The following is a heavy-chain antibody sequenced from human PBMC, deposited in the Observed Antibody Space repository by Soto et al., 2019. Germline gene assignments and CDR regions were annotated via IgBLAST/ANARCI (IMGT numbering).Heavy chain of an antibody. CDR3: AKDSYSYGSGSYYRAY. CDR2: ISGSGGST. Sequence: PGGSLRLSCAASGFTFSSYAMSWVRQAPGKGLEWVSAISGSGGSTYYADSVKGRFTISRDNSKNTLYLQMNSLRAEDTAVYYCAKDSYSYGSGSYYRAYWGQGTLVTVSS. V-gene: IGHV3-23*01. J-gene: IGHJ4*02. D-gene: IGHD3-10*01. CDR1: GFTFSSYA.